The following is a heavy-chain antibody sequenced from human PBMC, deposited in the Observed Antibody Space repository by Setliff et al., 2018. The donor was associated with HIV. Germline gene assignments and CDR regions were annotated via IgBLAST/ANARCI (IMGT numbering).Heavy chain of an antibody. CDR3: ARSVDGYFDY. V-gene: IGHV3-7*01. Sequence: GGSLRLSCAASGFTFNMFWMSWVRQAPGKGLEWVANIKQEGSDEKTISYADSVKGRFTISRDNAGNSLYLQMNNLRAEDTALYFCARSVDGYFDYWGQGALVTVSS. J-gene: IGHJ4*02. D-gene: IGHD5-12*01. CDR2: IKQEGSDEKTI. CDR1: GFTFNMFW.